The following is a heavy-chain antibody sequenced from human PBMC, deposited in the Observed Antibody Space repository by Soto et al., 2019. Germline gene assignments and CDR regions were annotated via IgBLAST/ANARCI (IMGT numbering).Heavy chain of an antibody. CDR2: IYYSGST. CDR1: GGSISSSSYY. J-gene: IGHJ3*02. Sequence: SETLSLTCTVSGGSISSSSYYWGWIRQPPGKGLEWIGSIYYSGSTYYNPSLKSRVTISVDTSKNQFSLKLSSVTAADTAVYYCARHRGDIVVVPAAMVSCLPRDDAFDIWGQGTMVTVSS. CDR3: ARHRGDIVVVPAAMVSCLPRDDAFDI. V-gene: IGHV4-39*01. D-gene: IGHD2-2*01.